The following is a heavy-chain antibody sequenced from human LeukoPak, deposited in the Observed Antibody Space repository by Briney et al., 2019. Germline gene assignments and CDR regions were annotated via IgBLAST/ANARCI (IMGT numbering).Heavy chain of an antibody. V-gene: IGHV3-9*02. Sequence: SLSPPCAPSGFTPSAFATHWVRPAPRKGREWGSGICWKSGSIGYADSVNGRFNISRDNAKNFLYVQMNSLRAEDTALYYCAKAKDSSGNAFDIWGQGTTVTVSS. CDR3: AKAKDSSGNAFDI. CDR1: GFTPSAFA. CDR2: ICWKSGSI. J-gene: IGHJ3*02. D-gene: IGHD6-19*01.